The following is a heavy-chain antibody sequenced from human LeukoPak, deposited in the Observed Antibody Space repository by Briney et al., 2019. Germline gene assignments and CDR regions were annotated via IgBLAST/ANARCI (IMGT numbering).Heavy chain of an antibody. Sequence: SETLSLTCAVYGGSFSGYYWSWIRQPPGKGLEWIGEINHSGSTNYNPSLKSRVTISVDTSKNQFSLKLSSVTAADTAVYYCAREEDTAMVGYYYYMDVWGKGTTVTVSS. V-gene: IGHV4-34*01. CDR3: AREEDTAMVGYYYYMDV. CDR1: GGSFSGYY. J-gene: IGHJ6*03. CDR2: INHSGST. D-gene: IGHD5-18*01.